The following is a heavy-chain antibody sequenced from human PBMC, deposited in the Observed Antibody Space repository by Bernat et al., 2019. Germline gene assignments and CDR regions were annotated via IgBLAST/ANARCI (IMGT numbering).Heavy chain of an antibody. D-gene: IGHD3-10*01. CDR3: AREYYYGSGGAQFYYYYMDV. CDR1: GFTFSSYW. Sequence: EVQLVESGGGLVQPGGSLRLSCAASGFTFSSYWMSWVRQAPGKGLEWVANIKQDGSEKYYVDSVKGRFTISRDNAKNSLYLQMNSLRAEDTAVYYCAREYYYGSGGAQFYYYYMDVWGKGTTVTVSS. J-gene: IGHJ6*03. V-gene: IGHV3-7*03. CDR2: IKQDGSEK.